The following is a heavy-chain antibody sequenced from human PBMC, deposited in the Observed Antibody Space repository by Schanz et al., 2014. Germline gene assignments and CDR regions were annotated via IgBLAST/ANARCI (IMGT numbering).Heavy chain of an antibody. V-gene: IGHV3-30*02. CDR1: GFTFSIYG. Sequence: VQLLQSGGALVQPGGSLRLSCAASGFTFSIYGMSWVRQAPGKGLEWVAVIRYDGRNKNFVESVKGRFTISRDNSKNSVSLQMDSLRPEDTAVYYCAGAFDSSGYYFDYWGQGTLVTVSS. CDR2: IRYDGRNK. CDR3: AGAFDSSGYYFDY. J-gene: IGHJ4*02. D-gene: IGHD3-22*01.